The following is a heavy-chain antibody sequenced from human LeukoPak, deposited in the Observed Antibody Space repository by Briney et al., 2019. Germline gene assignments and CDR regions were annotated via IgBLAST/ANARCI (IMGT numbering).Heavy chain of an antibody. V-gene: IGHV3-48*01. J-gene: IGHJ2*01. CDR1: GFTFSSYS. CDR3: AKGDTAMDDWYFDL. CDR2: ISSSSSTI. D-gene: IGHD5-18*01. Sequence: GGSLRLSCAASGFTFSSYSMNWVRQAPGKGLEWVSYISSSSSTIYYADSVKGRFTISRDNSKNTLYLQMNSLRVEDTAVYYCAKGDTAMDDWYFDLWGRGTLVTVSS.